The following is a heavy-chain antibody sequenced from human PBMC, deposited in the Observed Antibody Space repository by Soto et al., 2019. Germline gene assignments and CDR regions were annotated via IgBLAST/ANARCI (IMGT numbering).Heavy chain of an antibody. J-gene: IGHJ4*02. CDR2: IYYSGST. Sequence: SETLSLTCTVSGGSISSYYWSWIRQPPGKGLEWIGCIYYSGSTNYNPSLKSRVTISVDTSKNQFSLKLSSVTAADTAVYYCARQIWAMTTVITPHFDYWGQGTLVTVSS. D-gene: IGHD4-17*01. CDR3: ARQIWAMTTVITPHFDY. V-gene: IGHV4-59*08. CDR1: GGSISSYY.